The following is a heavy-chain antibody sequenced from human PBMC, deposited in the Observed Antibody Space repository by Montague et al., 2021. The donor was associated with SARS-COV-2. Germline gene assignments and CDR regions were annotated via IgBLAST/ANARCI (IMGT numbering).Heavy chain of an antibody. Sequence: SDTLSLTRAVYGGSFSGYYWGWIRQPPGKGLEWIGNIFYSKTTYYNPSLKSRVTISVDTSKNQYSLTLRFVTAADTALYYCARGMNFGDYPIDSWGQGTLVTVSS. D-gene: IGHD4-17*01. CDR1: GGSFSGYY. CDR3: ARGMNFGDYPIDS. J-gene: IGHJ4*02. CDR2: IFYSKTT. V-gene: IGHV4-34*12.